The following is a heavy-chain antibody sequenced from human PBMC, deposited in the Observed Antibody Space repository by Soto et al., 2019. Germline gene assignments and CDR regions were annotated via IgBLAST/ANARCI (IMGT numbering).Heavy chain of an antibody. J-gene: IGHJ4*02. Sequence: QVQLVQSGAEVKKPGSSVKVSCKASGGTFSSYAISWVRQAPGQGLEWMGGIIPIFGTANYAQKFQGRVTITADESTSTAYLEPGSLRCEDTAVYYCGRNGHQEWLLPNDYWGQGTLVTVSS. CDR3: GRNGHQEWLLPNDY. V-gene: IGHV1-69*01. CDR2: IIPIFGTA. D-gene: IGHD3-3*01. CDR1: GGTFSSYA.